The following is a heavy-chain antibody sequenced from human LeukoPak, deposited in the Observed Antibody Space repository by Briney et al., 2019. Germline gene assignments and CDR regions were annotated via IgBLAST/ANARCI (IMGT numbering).Heavy chain of an antibody. CDR1: GGSISSYY. Sequence: SETLSLTCTVSGGSISSYYWSWIRQPPGKGLEWIGYIYYSGSTNYNPSLKSRVTISVDTSKNQFSLKLSPVTAADTAVYYCARVVEMATIGIFDYWGQGTLVTVSS. CDR3: ARVVEMATIGIFDY. V-gene: IGHV4-59*01. D-gene: IGHD5-24*01. J-gene: IGHJ4*02. CDR2: IYYSGST.